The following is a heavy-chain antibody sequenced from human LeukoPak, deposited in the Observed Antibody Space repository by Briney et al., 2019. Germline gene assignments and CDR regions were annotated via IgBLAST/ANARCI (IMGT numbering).Heavy chain of an antibody. D-gene: IGHD3-16*01. Sequence: GASVKVSCKASGNSISNYAVSWVRQAPGQGFEWMGGIIPIFGTADYAQKFQGRVTITADQSTSTTYMALSSLKSEDTATYYCTTRACHAGGCSSSFYYYYGLHFWGQGTTVSASS. CDR1: GNSISNYA. CDR2: IIPIFGTA. J-gene: IGHJ6*02. V-gene: IGHV1-69*13. CDR3: TTRACHAGGCSSSFYYYYGLHF.